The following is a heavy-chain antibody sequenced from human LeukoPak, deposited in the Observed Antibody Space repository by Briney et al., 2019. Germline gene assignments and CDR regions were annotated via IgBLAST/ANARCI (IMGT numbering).Heavy chain of an antibody. CDR3: ARDSRSFSGAVPAAPVFDY. J-gene: IGHJ4*02. V-gene: IGHV3-23*01. CDR2: ISGSGGST. D-gene: IGHD2-2*01. Sequence: PGGSLRLSCAASGFTFSSYAMSWVRQAPGKGLEWVSAISGSGGSTYYADSVKGRFTISRDNSKNSLYLQMNSLRAEDTAVYYCARDSRSFSGAVPAAPVFDYWGQGTLVTVSS. CDR1: GFTFSSYA.